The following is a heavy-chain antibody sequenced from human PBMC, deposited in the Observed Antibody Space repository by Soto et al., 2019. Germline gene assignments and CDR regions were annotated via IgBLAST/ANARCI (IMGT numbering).Heavy chain of an antibody. D-gene: IGHD6-13*01. CDR2: IYHSGST. V-gene: IGHV4-4*02. CDR1: SGSISSSNW. Sequence: QVQLQESGPGLVKPSGTLSLTCAVSSGSISSSNWWSWVRHPPGKGLEWIGEIYHSGSTNYNPSLKSRVTISVDKSKNQFSLKLSSVTAADTAVYYCARDRGSSSWSDDAFDIWGQGTMVTVSS. J-gene: IGHJ3*02. CDR3: ARDRGSSSWSDDAFDI.